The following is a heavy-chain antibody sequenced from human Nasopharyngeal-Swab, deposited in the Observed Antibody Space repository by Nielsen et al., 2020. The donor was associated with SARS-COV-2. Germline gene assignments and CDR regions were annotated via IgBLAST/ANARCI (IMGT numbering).Heavy chain of an antibody. CDR3: ARHGVAEDY. J-gene: IGHJ4*02. V-gene: IGHV1-18*01. CDR2: IGAYNGNT. Sequence: VSVKVSCNASGYIFTSYDISWVRQARGQGLEWMGWIGAYNGNTNYAQKFQDRVTMTTDTSTSTVYMELRSLRSDDTAVYYCARHGVAEDYWGQGTLVTVSS. D-gene: IGHD3-3*01. CDR1: GYIFTSYD.